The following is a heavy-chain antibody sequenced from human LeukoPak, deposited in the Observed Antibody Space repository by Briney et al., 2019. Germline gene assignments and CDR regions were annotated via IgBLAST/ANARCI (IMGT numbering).Heavy chain of an antibody. CDR1: GFTFRNYA. V-gene: IGHV3-30-3*01. CDR3: ARVSNGAVRGGFDV. J-gene: IGHJ3*01. D-gene: IGHD2-8*01. CDR2: ISYDGTNK. Sequence: GRSLRLSCAASGFTFRNYAVHWVRRAPGKGLEWVACISYDGTNKYYAESVQGRFTISRDSSQNTLYVQINRLRSEDTAMYYCARVSNGAVRGGFDVWGQGTSVTVSS.